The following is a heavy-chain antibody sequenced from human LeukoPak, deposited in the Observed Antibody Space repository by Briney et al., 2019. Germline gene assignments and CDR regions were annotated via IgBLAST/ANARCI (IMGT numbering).Heavy chain of an antibody. V-gene: IGHV3-23*01. J-gene: IGHJ4*02. CDR1: GFIFNDYP. Sequence: GGSLRLSCAASGFIFNDYPMSWVRQAPGKGLEWVSGISATGATTWYADSVKGRFTISRDNSKNTLSLQMNSLRAEDTAVYYCATLVRYFDWSTFNFDYWGQGTLVTVSS. D-gene: IGHD3-9*01. CDR3: ATLVRYFDWSTFNFDY. CDR2: ISATGATT.